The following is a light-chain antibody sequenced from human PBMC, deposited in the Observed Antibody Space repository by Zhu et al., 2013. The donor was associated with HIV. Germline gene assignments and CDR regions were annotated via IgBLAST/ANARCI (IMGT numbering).Light chain of an antibody. J-gene: IGKJ1*01. CDR2: GAS. V-gene: IGKV3-20*01. CDR1: QSAASSY. CDR3: QQYGGSPT. Sequence: EIVLTQSPDTLSLSPGERATLSCRASQSAASSYLAWYQQKSGQAPRILIYGASTRASGVPDRFSGSGSGTDFTLTISRLESEDFAVYYCQQYGGSPTFGQGTKVEIK.